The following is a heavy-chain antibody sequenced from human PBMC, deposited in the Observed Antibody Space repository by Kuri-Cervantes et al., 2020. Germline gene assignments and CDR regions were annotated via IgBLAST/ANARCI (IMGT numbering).Heavy chain of an antibody. CDR2: ISSSSSYI. D-gene: IGHD2-2*01. V-gene: IGHV3-21*01. CDR1: GFTFSSYS. J-gene: IGHJ6*02. Sequence: ETLSLTCAASGFTFSSYSMNWVRQAPGKGLEWVSSISSSSSYIYYADSVKGRFTISRDNAKNSLYLQMNSLRAEDTAVYYCAREYCSSTSCSPYYYYGMDVWGQGTTVTVSS. CDR3: AREYCSSTSCSPYYYYGMDV.